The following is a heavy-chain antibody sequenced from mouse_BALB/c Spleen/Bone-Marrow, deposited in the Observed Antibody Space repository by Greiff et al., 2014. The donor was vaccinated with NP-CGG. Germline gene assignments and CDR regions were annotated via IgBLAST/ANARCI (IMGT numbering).Heavy chain of an antibody. V-gene: IGHV1S135*01. CDR2: IDPYSGGT. Sequence: VQLQQPGPELVKPGASVKVSCKASGYAFTNYNMSWVKQSHGKSLEWIGYIDPYSGGTNYNQKFRGKATLTVDKSSSTAYMHLNSLTSEDSAVYYCSRGVLAYFDYWGQGTTLTVSS. D-gene: IGHD2-14*01. CDR1: GYAFTNYN. CDR3: SRGVLAYFDY. J-gene: IGHJ2*01.